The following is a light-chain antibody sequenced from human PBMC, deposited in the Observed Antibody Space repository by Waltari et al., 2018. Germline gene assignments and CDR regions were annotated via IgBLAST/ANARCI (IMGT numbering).Light chain of an antibody. J-gene: IGKJ1*01. V-gene: IGKV1-8*01. CDR3: QHYYSYPWT. Sequence: AIQMTQSPSSLSASTGDRVTITCRASQGISSYLAWYQQKPGKAPKLLIYAASTLQSGVPSRFSGSGSGTDFTLTISCLQSEDFATYYCQHYYSYPWTFGQGTKVGIK. CDR2: AAS. CDR1: QGISSY.